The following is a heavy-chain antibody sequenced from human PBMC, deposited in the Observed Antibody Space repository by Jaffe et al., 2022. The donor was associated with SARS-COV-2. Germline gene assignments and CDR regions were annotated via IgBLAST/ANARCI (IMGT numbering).Heavy chain of an antibody. CDR3: AKDGPEGCLDWFLCHRYFDS. V-gene: IGHV3-23*01. CDR1: GFTFGSYV. D-gene: IGHD3-9*01. CDR2: VSTSGSDT. J-gene: IGHJ4*02. Sequence: EVQLLESGGGLVQPGGSLRLSCVASGFTFGSYVMNWVRQAPGKGLEWVSGVSTSGSDTYYADSVKGRFTISRDNSKNTVFLQMDSLRAEDTAVYYCAKDGPEGCLDWFLCHRYFDSWGQGTLVTVSS.